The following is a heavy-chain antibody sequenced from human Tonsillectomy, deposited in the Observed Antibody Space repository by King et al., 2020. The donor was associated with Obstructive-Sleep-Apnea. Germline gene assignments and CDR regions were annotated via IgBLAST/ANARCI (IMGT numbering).Heavy chain of an antibody. CDR1: GFTFSSYG. J-gene: IGHJ4*02. Sequence: VQLVESGGGVVQPGRSLRLSCAASGFTFSSYGMHWVRQAPGKGLEWVAVISYDGSNKYYVDSVKGRFTISRDNSKNTLYLQMNSLRAEDTAVYYCAKGQGGGRGVIDYWGQGTLVTVSS. V-gene: IGHV3-30*18. D-gene: IGHD3-10*01. CDR2: ISYDGSNK. CDR3: AKGQGGGRGVIDY.